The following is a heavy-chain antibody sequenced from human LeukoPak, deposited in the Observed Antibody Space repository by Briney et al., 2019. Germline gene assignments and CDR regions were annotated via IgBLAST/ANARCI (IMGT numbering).Heavy chain of an antibody. V-gene: IGHV4-34*01. J-gene: IGHJ4*03. CDR1: VGFFSSCY. CDR3: ARGPTISETGYFDY. D-gene: IGHD1-1*01. Sequence: SETLSLTCAVYVGFFSSCYWSWIRQSPGKGLEWIAEITHRGDPNYNPSVKSRVTKSVDTSKNQFSLKVTSLTAADTAVYYCARGPTISETGYFDYWGQGTLVTVSS. CDR2: ITHRGDP.